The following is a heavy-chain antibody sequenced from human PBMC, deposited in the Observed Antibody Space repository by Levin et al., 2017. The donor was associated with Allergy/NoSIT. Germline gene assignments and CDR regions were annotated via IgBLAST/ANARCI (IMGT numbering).Heavy chain of an antibody. CDR2: ISYDGSKK. J-gene: IGHJ4*02. V-gene: IGHV3-30-3*01. Sequence: GESLKISCAASGFTLSNYAINWVRQSPGKGLEWVAFISYDGSKKYYADSVKGRFTISRDNSKNTLYLQMNSLRAEDTAVYYCAREFTYYSDRSGYYLPLGYWGQGTLVTVSS. CDR3: AREFTYYSDRSGYYLPLGY. CDR1: GFTLSNYA. D-gene: IGHD3-22*01.